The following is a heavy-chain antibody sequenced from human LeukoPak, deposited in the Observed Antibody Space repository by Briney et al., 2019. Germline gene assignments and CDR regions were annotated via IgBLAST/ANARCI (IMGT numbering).Heavy chain of an antibody. CDR3: ARQRYYSGWYPVFDY. J-gene: IGHJ4*02. CDR1: GGSISGYH. Sequence: SETLSLTCTVSGGSISGYHWSWIRQPPGKGLEWIGYINYSGSTDYNPSLRSRVTISVDTSKNQFSLKLSSVTAADTAVFYCARQRYYSGWYPVFDYWGQGALVTVSS. D-gene: IGHD6-19*01. V-gene: IGHV4-59*08. CDR2: INYSGST.